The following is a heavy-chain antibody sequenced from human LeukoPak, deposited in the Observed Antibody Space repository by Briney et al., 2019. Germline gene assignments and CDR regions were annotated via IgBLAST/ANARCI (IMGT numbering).Heavy chain of an antibody. J-gene: IGHJ4*02. CDR3: AAVPSYCSSTSCYVFVY. CDR2: FDPEDGET. V-gene: IGHV1-24*01. CDR1: GYTLTELS. Sequence: ASVKVSCKVSGYTLTELSMHWVRQAPGKGLEWMGGFDPEDGETIYAQKFQGRVTMTEDTSTDTAYMELSSLRSEDTAVYYCAAVPSYCSSTSCYVFVYWGQGTLVTVSS. D-gene: IGHD2-2*01.